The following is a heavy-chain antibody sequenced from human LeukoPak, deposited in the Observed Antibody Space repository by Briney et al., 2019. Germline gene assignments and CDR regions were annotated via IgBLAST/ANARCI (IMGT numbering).Heavy chain of an antibody. CDR1: GGSISSGDYY. D-gene: IGHD5-12*01. CDR2: IYYSGST. Sequence: SETLSLTCTVSGGSISSGDYYWSWIRQPPGKGLEWIGYIYYSGSTYYNPSLKSRVTISVDTSKNQFSLKLSSVTAADTAVYYCARVKRDIVATGDGYFDYWGQGTLVTVSS. J-gene: IGHJ4*02. CDR3: ARVKRDIVATGDGYFDY. V-gene: IGHV4-30-4*08.